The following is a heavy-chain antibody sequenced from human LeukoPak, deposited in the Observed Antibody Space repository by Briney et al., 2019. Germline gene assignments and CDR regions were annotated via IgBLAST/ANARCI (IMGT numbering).Heavy chain of an antibody. CDR2: ISGSGGST. D-gene: IGHD3-3*01. V-gene: IGHV3-23*01. Sequence: GGSLRLSCAASGFTFSSYAMSWVRQAPGKGLEWVSAISGSGGSTYYADSVKGRFTISRDNSKNTLYLQMNSLRAEDTAVYYCAKGGRDARITIFGVEYDYYVDVWGKGTTVTVSS. J-gene: IGHJ6*03. CDR3: AKGGRDARITIFGVEYDYYVDV. CDR1: GFTFSSYA.